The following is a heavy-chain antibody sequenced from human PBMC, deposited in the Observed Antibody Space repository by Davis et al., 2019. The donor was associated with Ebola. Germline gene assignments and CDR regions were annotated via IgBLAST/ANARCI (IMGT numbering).Heavy chain of an antibody. CDR2: ISGSGGST. CDR3: AKDSRDDGYNYVRSDYMDV. V-gene: IGHV3-23*01. Sequence: GGSLRLSCAASGFTFSSYAMSWVRQAPGKGLEWVSTISGSGGSTYYADFVKGRFTISRDNSKNTLYLQMNSLRAEDTAVYYCAKDSRDDGYNYVRSDYMDVWGKGTTVTVSS. CDR1: GFTFSSYA. D-gene: IGHD5-24*01. J-gene: IGHJ6*03.